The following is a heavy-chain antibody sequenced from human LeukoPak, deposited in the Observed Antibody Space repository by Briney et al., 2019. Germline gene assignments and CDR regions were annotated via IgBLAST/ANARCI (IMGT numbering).Heavy chain of an antibody. D-gene: IGHD3-9*01. CDR3: AKTVTYDILTGNYYYYYTDV. CDR2: ISGSGGST. V-gene: IGHV3-23*01. Sequence: PGGSLRLSCAASGFTFSSYAMSWVRQAPGKGLEWVSAISGSGGSTYYADSVKGRFTISRDNSKNTLYLQMNSLRAEDTAVYYCAKTVTYDILTGNYYYYYTDVWGKGTTVTVSS. CDR1: GFTFSSYA. J-gene: IGHJ6*03.